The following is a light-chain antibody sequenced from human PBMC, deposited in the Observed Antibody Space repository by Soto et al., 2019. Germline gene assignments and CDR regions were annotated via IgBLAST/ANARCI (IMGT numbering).Light chain of an antibody. Sequence: EIVLTQSPGTLSLSPGERATLSCRASQSVSRSYLAWYQQKPGQAPRLLIYGASSRATGIPDRFSGSGSGKDFTLTISRLEPDDFAVYYCQQYGSSPPWTFGQGTKVEIK. CDR3: QQYGSSPPWT. CDR2: GAS. V-gene: IGKV3-20*01. J-gene: IGKJ1*01. CDR1: QSVSRSY.